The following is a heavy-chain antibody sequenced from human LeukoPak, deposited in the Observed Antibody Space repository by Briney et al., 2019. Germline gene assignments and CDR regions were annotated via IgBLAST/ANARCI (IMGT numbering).Heavy chain of an antibody. CDR2: IGSSGDT. J-gene: IGHJ4*02. CDR3: ARGAKYSSNWSPDY. CDR1: GFTFSSYA. D-gene: IGHD6-13*01. V-gene: IGHV3-13*01. Sequence: GGSLRLTCAASGFTFSSYAMSWVRQATGKGLEWVSAIGSSGDTYYPGSVKGRFTISRENAKNSLYLQMNSLRAGDTAVYYCARGAKYSSNWSPDYWGQGTLVTVSS.